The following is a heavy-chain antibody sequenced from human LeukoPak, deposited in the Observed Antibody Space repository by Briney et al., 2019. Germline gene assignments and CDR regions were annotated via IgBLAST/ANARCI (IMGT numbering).Heavy chain of an antibody. CDR1: GGSFSGYY. CDR3: ARGLVRPPTTTPECSSRHYYFDY. Sequence: PSETLSLTCAVYGGSFSGYYWSWIRQPPGKGLEWIGEINHSGSTNYNPSLKSRVTISVDTSKNQFSLKLSSVTAADTAVYYCARGLVRPPTTTPECSSRHYYFDYWGQGTLVTVSS. V-gene: IGHV4-34*01. CDR2: INHSGST. D-gene: IGHD6-6*01. J-gene: IGHJ4*02.